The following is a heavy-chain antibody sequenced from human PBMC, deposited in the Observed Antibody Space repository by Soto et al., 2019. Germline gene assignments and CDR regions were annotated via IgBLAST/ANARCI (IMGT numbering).Heavy chain of an antibody. J-gene: IGHJ5*02. V-gene: IGHV3-74*01. CDR3: AASWLTTSS. D-gene: IGHD5-12*01. CDR1: GFTFSNFW. Sequence: TGGSLRLSCAASGFTFSNFWMHWVRQAPGKGLVWVSRISPDGSTTSYADSVKGRFTISRDNAKSTLYLQMNSLRAEDTAVYYCAASWLTTSSWGMGTLVTVSS. CDR2: ISPDGSTT.